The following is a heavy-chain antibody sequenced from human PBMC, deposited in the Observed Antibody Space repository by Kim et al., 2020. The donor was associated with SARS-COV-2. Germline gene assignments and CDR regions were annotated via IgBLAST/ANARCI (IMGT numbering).Heavy chain of an antibody. CDR1: GGSFSGYY. CDR3: ARSGITRGSGSCPRLGLLRDY. Sequence: SETLSLTCAVYGGSFSGYYWSWIRQPPGKGLEWIGEINHSGSTNYNPSLKSRVTISVDTSKNQFSLKLSSVTAADTAVYYCARSGITRGSGSCPRLGLLRDYWGQGTLVTVSS. V-gene: IGHV4-34*01. CDR2: INHSGST. J-gene: IGHJ4*02. D-gene: IGHD3-10*01.